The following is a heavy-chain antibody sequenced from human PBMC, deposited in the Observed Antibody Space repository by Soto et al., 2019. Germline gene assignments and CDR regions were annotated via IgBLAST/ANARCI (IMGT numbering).Heavy chain of an antibody. D-gene: IGHD2-15*01. J-gene: IGHJ5*02. CDR1: GGTFSSYA. CDR2: IIPIFGTA. V-gene: IGHV1-69*01. CDR3: AHGSTKYSPPHWFGP. Sequence: QVQLVQSGAEVKKPGSSVKVSCKASGGTFSSYAISWVRQAPGQGLEWMGGIIPIFGTANYAQKCQGRVTINEDESTSTAYMELSSLRSEDTAVYYCAHGSTKYSPPHWFGPWGQGTLVTVSS.